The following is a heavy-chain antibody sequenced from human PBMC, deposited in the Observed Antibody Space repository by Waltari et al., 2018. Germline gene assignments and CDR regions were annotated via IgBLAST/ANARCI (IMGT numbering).Heavy chain of an antibody. CDR3: ARVPMGTGTTDWFDP. V-gene: IGHV1-18*01. CDR1: GYTFSSFA. CDR2: ISGYNANT. Sequence: GAEVKKPGASVKVSCKASGYTFSSFAISWVRQAPGQGLEWMGWISGYNANTNYAQKFQGRVAMTTDTSTSTAYMELRSLTSDDTAVYYCARVPMGTGTTDWFDPWGQGTPVIVST. D-gene: IGHD1-7*01. J-gene: IGHJ5*02.